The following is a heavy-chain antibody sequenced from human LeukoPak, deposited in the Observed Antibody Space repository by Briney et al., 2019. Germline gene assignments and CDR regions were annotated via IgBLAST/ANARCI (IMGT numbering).Heavy chain of an antibody. J-gene: IGHJ6*03. CDR3: ARGIAARRMGYYYYMDA. CDR2: INHSGST. D-gene: IGHD6-6*01. CDR1: GGSFSGYY. V-gene: IGHV4-34*01. Sequence: PSETLSLTCAVYGGSFSGYYWSWIRQPQGKGLEWIGEINHSGSTNYNPSLKSRVTISVDTSKNQFSLKLSSVTAADTAVYYCARGIAARRMGYYYYMDAWGKGTTVTVSS.